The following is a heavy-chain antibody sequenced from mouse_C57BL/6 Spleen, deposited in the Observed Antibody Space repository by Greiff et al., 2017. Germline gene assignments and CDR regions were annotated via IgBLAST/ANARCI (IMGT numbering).Heavy chain of an antibody. Sequence: VQLKESGPGLAKPSQTLSLTCSVTGYSITSDYWNWVRKFPGIKLEYMGYISYSGSTYYNPSPKSRISITRDTSKNQYYLQLNSVTTEDTATYYCARLDDGYFYFDYWGQGTTLTVSS. CDR1: GYSITSDY. CDR2: ISYSGST. D-gene: IGHD2-3*01. V-gene: IGHV3-8*01. J-gene: IGHJ2*01. CDR3: ARLDDGYFYFDY.